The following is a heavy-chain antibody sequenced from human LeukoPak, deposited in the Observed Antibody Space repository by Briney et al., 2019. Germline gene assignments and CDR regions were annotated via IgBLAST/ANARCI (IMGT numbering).Heavy chain of an antibody. J-gene: IGHJ4*02. D-gene: IGHD3-10*02. Sequence: PSETLSLTCTVSGGSISSYYWSWIRQPPGKGLEWIGYIYYSGSTNYNPSLKSRVTISVDTSKNQFSLKLSSVTAADTAVYYCARDRGLTKSGGVGFDYWGQGTLVTASS. CDR1: GGSISSYY. CDR3: ARDRGLTKSGGVGFDY. V-gene: IGHV4-59*01. CDR2: IYYSGST.